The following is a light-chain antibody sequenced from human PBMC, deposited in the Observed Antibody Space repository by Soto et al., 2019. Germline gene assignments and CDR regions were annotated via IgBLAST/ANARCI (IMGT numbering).Light chain of an antibody. CDR3: QQYFASSWT. J-gene: IGKJ1*01. CDR2: AAS. CDR1: QSISSTY. V-gene: IGKV3-20*01. Sequence: GERATLSCRASQSISSTYLAWYRQKSGQAPRLLIYAASSRATGIPDRFSGSGSGTDFTLTISRLEPEDFAVYYCQQYFASSWTFGQGTKVDIK.